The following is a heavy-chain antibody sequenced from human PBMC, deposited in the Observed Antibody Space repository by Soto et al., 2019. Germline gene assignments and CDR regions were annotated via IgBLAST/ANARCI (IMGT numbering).Heavy chain of an antibody. CDR2: IYWDDVK. CDR3: AQRGDGDYEGLFDY. V-gene: IGHV2-5*02. Sequence: QITLKESGPTLVKPTQTLTLTCTFSGFSLSTNGVGVGWIRQPPGKALEWLALIYWDDVKHYSPSLKTRLTITKDTSKHQVVLTMTNMDPVDTATYYCAQRGDGDYEGLFDYWGQGTLVTVSS. D-gene: IGHD4-17*01. J-gene: IGHJ4*02. CDR1: GFSLSTNGVG.